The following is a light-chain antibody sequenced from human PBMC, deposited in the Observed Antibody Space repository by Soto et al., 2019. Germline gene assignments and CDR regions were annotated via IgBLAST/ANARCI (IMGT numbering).Light chain of an antibody. J-gene: IGKJ4*01. CDR1: QSISRN. V-gene: IGKV1-39*01. Sequence: IQMTQSPSSLSASVGDRVTITCRASQSISRNLNWYQQKLGKAPELLIYTASNLQSGVPSRFSGSGSGTDFALTISSLQPEDSAVYYCQQSHSSPLSFGGGTKVEFK. CDR3: QQSHSSPLS. CDR2: TAS.